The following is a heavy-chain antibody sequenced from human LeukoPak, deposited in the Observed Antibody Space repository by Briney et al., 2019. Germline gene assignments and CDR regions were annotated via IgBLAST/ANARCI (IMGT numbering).Heavy chain of an antibody. CDR3: ARDRGYCTNGVCHPGGNYFDY. V-gene: IGHV4-4*07. CDR2: IYTSGST. Sequence: PSETLSLTCTVSGGSISSHYWSWIRQPAGKGLEWIGRIYTSGSTNYNPSLKSRVTMSVDTSKNQFSLKLSSVTAADTAVYYCARDRGYCTNGVCHPGGNYFDYWGQGTLVTVSS. CDR1: GGSISSHY. D-gene: IGHD2-8*01. J-gene: IGHJ4*02.